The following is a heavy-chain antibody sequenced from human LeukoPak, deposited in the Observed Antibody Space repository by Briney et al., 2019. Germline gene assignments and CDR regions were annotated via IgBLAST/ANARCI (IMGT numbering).Heavy chain of an antibody. CDR1: GFTFSSYG. CDR2: ISGSGGST. Sequence: GGTLRLSCAASGFTFSSYGMSWVRQAPGKGLEWVSAISGSGGSTYYADSVKGRFTISRDNAKNSLYLQMNSLRAEDTAVYYCARDPNAGYSSSWYGRHWFDPWGQGTLVTVSS. D-gene: IGHD6-13*01. J-gene: IGHJ5*02. V-gene: IGHV3-23*01. CDR3: ARDPNAGYSSSWYGRHWFDP.